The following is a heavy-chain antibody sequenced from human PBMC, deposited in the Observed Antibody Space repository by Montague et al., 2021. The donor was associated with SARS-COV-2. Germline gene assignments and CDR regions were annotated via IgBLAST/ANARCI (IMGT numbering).Heavy chain of an antibody. CDR2: IYSGGST. CDR1: GFTVSSNY. D-gene: IGHD6-13*01. CDR3: AREIAAAAYGWNWFDP. J-gene: IGHJ5*02. V-gene: IGHV3-53*04. Sequence: SLRLSCAASGFTVSSNYMSWVRQAPGKGLEWVSVIYSGGSTYYAXXVKGRFTISRHNSKNTLHLQMNSLRAEDTAVYYCAREIAAAAYGWNWFDPWGQGTLVTVSS.